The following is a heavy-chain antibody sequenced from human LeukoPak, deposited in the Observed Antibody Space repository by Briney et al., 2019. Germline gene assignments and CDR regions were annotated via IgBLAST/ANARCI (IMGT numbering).Heavy chain of an antibody. CDR2: ISGSGGST. Sequence: PGGSLRLSCAASGFTFSSYAMSCVRQAPGKGLEWVSAISGSGGSTYYADSVKGRFTISRDNSKNTLYLQMNSLRAEDTAVYYCADYRGSGWYYFDYWGQGTLVTVSS. CDR1: GFTFSSYA. D-gene: IGHD6-19*01. V-gene: IGHV3-23*01. J-gene: IGHJ4*02. CDR3: ADYRGSGWYYFDY.